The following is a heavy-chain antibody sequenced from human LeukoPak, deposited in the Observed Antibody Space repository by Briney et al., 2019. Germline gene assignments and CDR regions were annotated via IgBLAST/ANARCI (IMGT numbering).Heavy chain of an antibody. Sequence: PSETLSLTCAVYGGPFSGYYWSWIRQPPGKGLEWIGEINHSGSTNYNPSLKSRVTISVDTSKNQFSLKLSSVTAADTAVYYCARASYCSGGSCSYYYYYYMDVWGKGTTVTVSS. D-gene: IGHD2-15*01. J-gene: IGHJ6*03. CDR3: ARASYCSGGSCSYYYYYYMDV. CDR1: GGPFSGYY. V-gene: IGHV4-34*01. CDR2: INHSGST.